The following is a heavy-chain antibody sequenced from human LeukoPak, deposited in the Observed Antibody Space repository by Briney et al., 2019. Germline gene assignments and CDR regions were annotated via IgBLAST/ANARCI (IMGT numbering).Heavy chain of an antibody. CDR2: IKNAGIDT. V-gene: IGHV3-74*01. CDR1: GFMFSNYY. D-gene: IGHD3-10*01. Sequence: PGGSLRLSCVGSGFMFSNYYMYWVRQAPGKGLVWVSRIKNAGIDTIYADSVKGRFTVSRDNAKNTVYLQMSSLRAEDTAVNYCARGGYGHNMDVWGEGTTVTVSS. J-gene: IGHJ6*03. CDR3: ARGGYGHNMDV.